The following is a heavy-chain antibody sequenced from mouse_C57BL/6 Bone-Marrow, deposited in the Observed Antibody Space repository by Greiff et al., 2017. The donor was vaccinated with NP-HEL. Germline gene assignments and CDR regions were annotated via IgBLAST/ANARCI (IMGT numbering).Heavy chain of an antibody. CDR2: SRNKANDYTT. CDR1: GFTFSDFY. CDR3: ARDAASEGFDY. J-gene: IGHJ2*01. D-gene: IGHD6-1*01. Sequence: EVQLVESGGGLVQSGRSLRLSCATSGFTFSDFYMEWVRQAPGKGLEWIAASRNKANDYTTEYSASVKGRFIVSRDTSQSILYLQMNALRAEDTAIYYCARDAASEGFDYWGQGTTLTVSS. V-gene: IGHV7-1*01.